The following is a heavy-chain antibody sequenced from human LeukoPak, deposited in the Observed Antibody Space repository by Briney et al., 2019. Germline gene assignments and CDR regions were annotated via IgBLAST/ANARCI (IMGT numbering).Heavy chain of an antibody. D-gene: IGHD6-13*01. Sequence: ASVKVSCKASGYTFTGYYMHWVRQAPGQGIEWMGWVNPNSGGTRYAQRFQDRVTMTRDTSITTAYMELSRLRSDDTAVYFCARGRLEAAATDDYWGQGTLVTVSS. CDR2: VNPNSGGT. V-gene: IGHV1-2*02. CDR3: ARGRLEAAATDDY. J-gene: IGHJ4*02. CDR1: GYTFTGYY.